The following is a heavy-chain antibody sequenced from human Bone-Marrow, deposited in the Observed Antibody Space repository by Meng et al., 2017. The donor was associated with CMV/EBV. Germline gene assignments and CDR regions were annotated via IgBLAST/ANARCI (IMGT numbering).Heavy chain of an antibody. J-gene: IGHJ4*02. CDR3: AKDLHDYVWGTYNVDY. Sequence: GGSLRLSCAASGFTFSRNDMHWVRQAPGKGLEWVAFIRYDGSNKYYADSVKGRFTISRDNSKNTLYLQMDSLRTEDTAVYSCAKDLHDYVWGTYNVDYWGRGTLVTVSS. D-gene: IGHD3-16*01. CDR2: IRYDGSNK. V-gene: IGHV3-30*02. CDR1: GFTFSRND.